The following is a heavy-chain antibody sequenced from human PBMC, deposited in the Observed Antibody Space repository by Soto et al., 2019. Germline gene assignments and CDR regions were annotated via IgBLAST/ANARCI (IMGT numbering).Heavy chain of an antibody. J-gene: IGHJ3*02. CDR3: ARDARGYYDSSGYYKDAFDI. CDR1: GSSLSSYY. Sequence: SETLSLTCTVSGSSLSSYYWSWLRQPPGKGLEWIGYIYYSGSTNYNPSHKSRVTISVDTSKNQFSLKLSSVTAADTAVCYCARDARGYYDSSGYYKDAFDIWGQGTMVNVSS. V-gene: IGHV4-59*01. CDR2: IYYSGST. D-gene: IGHD3-22*01.